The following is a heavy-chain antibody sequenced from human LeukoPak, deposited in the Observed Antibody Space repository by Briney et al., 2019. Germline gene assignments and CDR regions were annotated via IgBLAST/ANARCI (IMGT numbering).Heavy chain of an antibody. D-gene: IGHD1-26*01. Sequence: SETLSLTCTVSGGSISIYYWIWIRPPPGKGLEWIGYIYYSGSTNYNPSLKSRVTISVDTSKNQFSLKLSSVTAADTAVYYCARVPRGYYYGMDVWGQGTTVTVSS. CDR3: ARVPRGYYYGMDV. V-gene: IGHV4-59*01. J-gene: IGHJ6*02. CDR1: GGSISIYY. CDR2: IYYSGST.